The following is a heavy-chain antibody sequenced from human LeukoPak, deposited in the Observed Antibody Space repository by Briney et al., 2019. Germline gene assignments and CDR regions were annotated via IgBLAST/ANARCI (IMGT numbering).Heavy chain of an antibody. CDR3: AIDLDYYGSGSYYN. CDR2: ISGSGGST. Sequence: GGSLRLSCAASGFTFSSYAMSWVRQAPGKVLEWVSAISGSGGSTYYADSVKGRFTISRDNSKNTLYLQMNSLRAEDTAVYYCAIDLDYYGSGSYYNWGQGTLVTVSS. V-gene: IGHV3-23*01. J-gene: IGHJ4*02. D-gene: IGHD3-10*01. CDR1: GFTFSSYA.